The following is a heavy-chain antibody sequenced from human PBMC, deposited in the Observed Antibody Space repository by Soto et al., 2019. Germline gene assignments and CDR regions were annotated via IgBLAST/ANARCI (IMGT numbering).Heavy chain of an antibody. V-gene: IGHV1-69*13. D-gene: IGHD2-2*01. Sequence: ASVKVSCKASGGTFSSYAISWVRQAPGQGLEWMGGIIPIFGTANYAQKFQGRVTITADESTSTAYMELSSLRSEDTAVYYCARGYCSSTSCYSLASWGQGTLVTVPQ. J-gene: IGHJ4*02. CDR3: ARGYCSSTSCYSLAS. CDR2: IIPIFGTA. CDR1: GGTFSSYA.